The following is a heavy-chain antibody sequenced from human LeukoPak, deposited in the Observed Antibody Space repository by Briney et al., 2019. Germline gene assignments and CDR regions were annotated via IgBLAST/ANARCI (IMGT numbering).Heavy chain of an antibody. CDR2: INPNSGGT. Sequence: ASVKVSCTASGYTFTGYYMHWVRQAPGQGLEWMGRINPNSGGTNYAQKFQGRVTMTRDTSISTAYMELSRLRSDDTAVYYCARYSSSWSIDYWGQGTLVTVSS. J-gene: IGHJ4*02. CDR1: GYTFTGYY. D-gene: IGHD6-13*01. V-gene: IGHV1-2*06. CDR3: ARYSSSWSIDY.